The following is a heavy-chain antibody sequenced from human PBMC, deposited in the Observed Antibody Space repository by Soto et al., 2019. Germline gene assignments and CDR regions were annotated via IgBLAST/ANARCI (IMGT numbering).Heavy chain of an antibody. J-gene: IGHJ3*02. CDR1: GFTFSTAW. Sequence: GGSLRLSCAASGFTFSTAWMSWVRQAPGKGLEWVGRIKSKTDGGTTDYAAPVKGRFTISRDDSKNTLYLQMNSLKTEDTAVYYCTTRELRYSSGWLQTGLETFDIWGQGTMVTVSS. D-gene: IGHD6-19*01. CDR2: IKSKTDGGTT. CDR3: TTRELRYSSGWLQTGLETFDI. V-gene: IGHV3-15*01.